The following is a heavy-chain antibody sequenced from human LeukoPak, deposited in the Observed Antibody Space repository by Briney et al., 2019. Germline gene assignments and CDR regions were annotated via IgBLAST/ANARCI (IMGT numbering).Heavy chain of an antibody. V-gene: IGHV3-66*01. D-gene: IGHD5-24*01. CDR1: GFTVRNNY. Sequence: GGSLRLSCAASGFTVRNNYVSWVRQAPGKGLDWVSVIYSMGNTYHVDSVKGRLTISRDNSKNTVYLQMNSLRPEDTAVYYCATMRDGYNWGAHYWGQGTLVTVSS. CDR3: ATMRDGYNWGAHY. J-gene: IGHJ4*02. CDR2: IYSMGNT.